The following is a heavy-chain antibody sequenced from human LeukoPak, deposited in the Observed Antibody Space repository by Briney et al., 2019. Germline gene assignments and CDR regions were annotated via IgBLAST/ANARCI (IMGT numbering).Heavy chain of an antibody. D-gene: IGHD3-9*01. CDR3: ARQPYDILTGPDYYFDY. Sequence: SETLSLTCAVYGGSFSGYYWSWIRQPPGKGLEWIGEINHSGSTNYNPSLKSRVTISVDTSKNQFSLKLSSVTAADTAVYYCARQPYDILTGPDYYFDYWGQGTLVTVSS. J-gene: IGHJ4*02. CDR1: GGSFSGYY. V-gene: IGHV4-34*01. CDR2: INHSGST.